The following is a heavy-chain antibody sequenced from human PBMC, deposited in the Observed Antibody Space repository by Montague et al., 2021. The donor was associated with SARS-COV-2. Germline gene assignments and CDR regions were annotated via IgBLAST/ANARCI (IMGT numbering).Heavy chain of an antibody. CDR3: ARDDGAGSYYVSFDY. J-gene: IGHJ4*02. CDR1: GFTFSSHA. D-gene: IGHD3-10*01. V-gene: IGHV3-30*04. CDR2: ISYDGSNK. Sequence: SLRLSCAASGFTFSSHAMHWVRQAPGKGLEWVAIISYDGSNKYYADSVKGRFTISRDNSKNTLHLQMNSLRAEDTAVYYCARDDGAGSYYVSFDYWGQGTLVTVSS.